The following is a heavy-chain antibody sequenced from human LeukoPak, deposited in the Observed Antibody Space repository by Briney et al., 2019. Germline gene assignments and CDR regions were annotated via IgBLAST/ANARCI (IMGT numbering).Heavy chain of an antibody. CDR3: AREGGGEFDY. D-gene: IGHD3-10*01. J-gene: IGHJ4*02. Sequence: SQTLSLTCAISGDSVSSNTAGWSWIRQSPSRGLEWLGRTYYRSKWYNDDAGSVKSRITINADTAKNQFSLQLNSVTPEDTAVYYCAREGGGEFDYWGQGTLVTVSS. CDR1: GDSVSSNTAG. CDR2: TYYRSKWYN. V-gene: IGHV6-1*01.